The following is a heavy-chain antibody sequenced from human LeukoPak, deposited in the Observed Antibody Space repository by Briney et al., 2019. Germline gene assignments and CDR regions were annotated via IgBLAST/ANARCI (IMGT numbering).Heavy chain of an antibody. CDR3: ARAVDGYGSDQGFDP. CDR1: GYTFTSYG. D-gene: IGHD3-10*01. Sequence: ASVKVSCKASGYTFTSYGFSWVRQAPGQGLEWMGWISAYNGNTHYAQKLQDRVTMTTDTSTSTAYMELSSLRSEDTAVYYCARAVDGYGSDQGFDPWGQGTLVTVSS. CDR2: ISAYNGNT. J-gene: IGHJ5*02. V-gene: IGHV1-18*01.